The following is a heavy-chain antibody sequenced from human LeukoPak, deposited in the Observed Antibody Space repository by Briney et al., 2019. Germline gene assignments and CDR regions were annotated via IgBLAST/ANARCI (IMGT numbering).Heavy chain of an antibody. Sequence: GGSLRLSCAASGFTFSSYAMSWVRQAPGKGLEWVSAISGNGGSTYYADSVKGRFTISRDNSKNTLYLQMNSLRAEDTALYYCAKGSSGYFADLWGQGTLVTVSS. J-gene: IGHJ5*02. V-gene: IGHV3-23*01. CDR3: AKGSSGYFADL. CDR2: ISGNGGST. D-gene: IGHD3-22*01. CDR1: GFTFSSYA.